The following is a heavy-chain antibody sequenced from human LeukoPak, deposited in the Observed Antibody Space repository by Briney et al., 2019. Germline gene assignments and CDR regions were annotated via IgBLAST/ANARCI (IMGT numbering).Heavy chain of an antibody. D-gene: IGHD3-10*01. CDR1: GFTFSSYA. CDR2: ISGSGGST. Sequence: GGSLRLSCAASGFTFSSYAMSWVRQAPGKGLEWVSAISGSGGSTYYADSVKGRFTISRDNSKNTLYLQMNSLRAEDTAVYYCAKDQGGSGSYYVDYWGQGTLVTVSS. CDR3: AKDQGGSGSYYVDY. J-gene: IGHJ4*02. V-gene: IGHV3-23*01.